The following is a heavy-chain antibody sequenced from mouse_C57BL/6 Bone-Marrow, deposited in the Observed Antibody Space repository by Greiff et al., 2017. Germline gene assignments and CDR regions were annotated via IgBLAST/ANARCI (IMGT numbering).Heavy chain of an antibody. CDR3: AREGHYYGSSLFDY. D-gene: IGHD1-1*01. Sequence: QVQLQQSGAELVMPGASVKLSCKASGYTFTSYWMHWVKQRPEQGLEWIGYIYPRDGSTKYNEKFKGKATLTADKSSSTAYMQLNSLTSEDSAVYFCAREGHYYGSSLFDYWGQGTTLTVSS. CDR2: IYPRDGST. CDR1: GYTFTSYW. V-gene: IGHV1S12*01. J-gene: IGHJ2*01.